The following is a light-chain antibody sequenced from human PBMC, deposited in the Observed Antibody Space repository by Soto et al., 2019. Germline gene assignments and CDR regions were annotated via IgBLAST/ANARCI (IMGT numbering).Light chain of an antibody. Sequence: DIQMTQSPSTLSASVGDRGTITCRASQSISSWLAWYQQKPGKAPKLLIYDASSLESGVPSRFSGSGSGTEFTLTISSLQPDDFATYYCQKYNSYSWTFGQGTKVDIK. CDR2: DAS. CDR1: QSISSW. V-gene: IGKV1-5*01. CDR3: QKYNSYSWT. J-gene: IGKJ1*01.